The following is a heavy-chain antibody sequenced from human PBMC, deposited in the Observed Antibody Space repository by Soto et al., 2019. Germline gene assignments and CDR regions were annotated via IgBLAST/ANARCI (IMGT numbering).Heavy chain of an antibody. J-gene: IGHJ6*02. Sequence: RESLKISCKGSGYSFTSYWISWVRQMPGKGLEWMGRIDPSDSYTSYSPSCQGHVTISADKSISTAHLQWSSLKASDTGMYYCASPIYDSSGYYPYYYYYGMDVWGQGTTVTVSS. D-gene: IGHD3-22*01. CDR1: GYSFTSYW. V-gene: IGHV5-10-1*01. CDR2: IDPSDSYT. CDR3: ASPIYDSSGYYPYYYYYGMDV.